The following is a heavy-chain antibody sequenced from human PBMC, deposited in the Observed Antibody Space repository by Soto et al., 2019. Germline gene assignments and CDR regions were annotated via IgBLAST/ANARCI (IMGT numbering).Heavy chain of an antibody. CDR3: ARVFRDWAAENYYYIDV. Sequence: SETLSLTCAVYGGSFSGYYWSWIRQPPGKGLEWIGEINHSGSTNYNPSLKSRVTISVDTSKNQFSLKLSSVTAADTAVYYCARVFRDWAAENYYYIDVWGKGTTVTVS. D-gene: IGHD3-9*01. CDR2: INHSGST. J-gene: IGHJ6*03. V-gene: IGHV4-34*01. CDR1: GGSFSGYY.